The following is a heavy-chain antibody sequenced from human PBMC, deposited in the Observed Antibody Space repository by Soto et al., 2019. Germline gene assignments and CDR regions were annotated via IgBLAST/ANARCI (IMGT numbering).Heavy chain of an antibody. D-gene: IGHD6-13*01. CDR2: IYHSGST. Sequence: SETLSLTCAVSGGSISSSNWWSWVRQPPGKGLEWIGEIYHSGSTNYNPSLKSRVTISVDKSKNQFSLKLSSVTAADTAVYYCARGAGYSSSWLRAFDIWGQGTMVTVSS. CDR3: ARGAGYSSSWLRAFDI. CDR1: GGSISSSNW. J-gene: IGHJ3*02. V-gene: IGHV4-4*02.